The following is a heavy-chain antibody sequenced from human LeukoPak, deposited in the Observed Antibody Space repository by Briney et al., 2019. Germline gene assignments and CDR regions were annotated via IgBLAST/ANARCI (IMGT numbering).Heavy chain of an antibody. Sequence: GGSLRLSCAASGFTFSSYALSWVRQTPGKGLEWVSAITASGGNSYYTDSGKGRFTISRDISKSTLYLQLNSLRAEDTAVYYCAKARRYTSDLDYWGQGTLVTVSS. CDR1: GFTFSSYA. V-gene: IGHV3-23*01. CDR2: ITASGGNS. D-gene: IGHD6-19*01. J-gene: IGHJ4*02. CDR3: AKARRYTSDLDY.